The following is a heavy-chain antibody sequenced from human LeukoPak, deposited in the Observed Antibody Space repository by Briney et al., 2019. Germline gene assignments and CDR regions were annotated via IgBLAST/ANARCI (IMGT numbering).Heavy chain of an antibody. CDR2: IYYSGST. J-gene: IGHJ4*02. CDR3: ARLDIQLWLSLDY. D-gene: IGHD5-18*01. V-gene: IGHV4-59*08. Sequence: SETLSPTCTVSGGSISSYYWSWIRQPPGKGLEWIGYIYYSGSTNYNPSLKSRVTISVDTSKNQFSLKLSSVTAADTAVYYCARLDIQLWLSLDYWGQGTLVTVSS. CDR1: GGSISSYY.